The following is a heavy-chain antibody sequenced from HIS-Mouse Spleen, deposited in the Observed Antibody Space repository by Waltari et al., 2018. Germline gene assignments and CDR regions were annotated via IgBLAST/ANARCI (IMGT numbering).Heavy chain of an antibody. CDR1: GYTFTGYY. V-gene: IGHV1-2*02. J-gene: IGHJ4*02. Sequence: QVQLVQSGAEVKKPGASVKVSCKASGYTFTGYYMHWVRQAPGQGLEWMGWINPNSGGTNYAQKFQGRVTMTRDTSISTAYMELSRLRSDGTAGYYCARVGGGGYSSSSGFDYWGQGTLVTVSS. CDR3: ARVGGGGYSSSSGFDY. CDR2: INPNSGGT. D-gene: IGHD6-6*01.